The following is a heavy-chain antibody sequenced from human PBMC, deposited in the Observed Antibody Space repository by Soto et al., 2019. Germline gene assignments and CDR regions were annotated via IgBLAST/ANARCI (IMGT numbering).Heavy chain of an antibody. Sequence: KVSCKASGGTFSSYAISWVRQAPGQGLEWMGGIIPIFGTANYAQKFQGRVTITADKSTSTAYMELSSLRSEDTAVYYCARRYQLLPSPLDPWGQGXLVTVYS. CDR2: IIPIFGTA. J-gene: IGHJ5*02. CDR3: ARRYQLLPSPLDP. CDR1: GGTFSSYA. D-gene: IGHD2-2*01. V-gene: IGHV1-69*06.